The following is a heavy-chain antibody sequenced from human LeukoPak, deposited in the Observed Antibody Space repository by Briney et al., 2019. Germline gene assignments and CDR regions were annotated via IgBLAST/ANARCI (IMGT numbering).Heavy chain of an antibody. CDR2: INHFGST. CDR3: ARIRSRKWGFDY. V-gene: IGHV4-34*01. J-gene: IGHJ4*02. D-gene: IGHD1-26*01. CDR1: GGSVTDYY. Sequence: PSETLSLTCTVSGGSVTDYYWSWIRQSPGKGLEWVGEINHFGSTNYNPSLKSRVTISIDTSKNQFSLKLSSVTAADTAVYYCARIRSRKWGFDYWGQGTLVTVSS.